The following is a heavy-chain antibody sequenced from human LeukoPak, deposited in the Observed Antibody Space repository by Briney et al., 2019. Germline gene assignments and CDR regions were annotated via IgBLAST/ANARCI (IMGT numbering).Heavy chain of an antibody. V-gene: IGHV4-59*08. D-gene: IGHD1-1*01. CDR2: IYYSGST. CDR3: ARTNWITYYFDY. Sequence: SETLSLTCTVSGGSISSYYWSWIRQPPGKGLEWIGYIYYSGSTNYNPSLKSRVTISVDTSKNQFSLKLSSVTAADTAVYYCARTNWITYYFDYWGQGTLVTVSS. CDR1: GGSISSYY. J-gene: IGHJ4*02.